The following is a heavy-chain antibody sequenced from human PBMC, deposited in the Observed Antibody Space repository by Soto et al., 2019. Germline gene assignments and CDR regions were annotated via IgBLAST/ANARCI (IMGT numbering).Heavy chain of an antibody. D-gene: IGHD3-3*01. V-gene: IGHV3-15*07. J-gene: IGHJ6*02. CDR3: TTDAHLLDALPYYDFWSGYYYYYYGMDV. CDR2: IKSKTDGGTT. Sequence: PGGSLRLSCAASGFTFSNAWMNWVRQAPGKGLEWVGRIKSKTDGGTTDYAAPVKGRFTISRDDSKNTLYLQMNSLKTEDTAVYYCTTDAHLLDALPYYDFWSGYYYYYYGMDVWGQGTTVTVSS. CDR1: GFTFSNAW.